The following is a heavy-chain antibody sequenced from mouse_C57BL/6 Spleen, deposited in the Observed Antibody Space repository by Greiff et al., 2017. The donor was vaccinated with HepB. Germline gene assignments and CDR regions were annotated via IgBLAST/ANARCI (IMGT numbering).Heavy chain of an antibody. J-gene: IGHJ1*03. CDR1: GYTFTSYW. Sequence: VQLQQPGAELVKPGASVKLSCKASGYTFTSYWMHWVKQRPGQGLEWIGMIHPNSGSTNYNEKFKSKATLTVDKSSSTAYMQLSSLTSEDSAVYYCARGSYYGSRGYFDVWGTGTTVTVSS. D-gene: IGHD1-1*01. CDR3: ARGSYYGSRGYFDV. V-gene: IGHV1-64*01. CDR2: IHPNSGST.